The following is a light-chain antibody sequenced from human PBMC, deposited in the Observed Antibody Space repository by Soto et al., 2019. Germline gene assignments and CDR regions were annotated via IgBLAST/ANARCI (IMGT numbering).Light chain of an antibody. CDR1: SSDVGGYNY. CDR3: CSYTTSSTYV. CDR2: DVS. V-gene: IGLV2-14*03. Sequence: QSVLTQPASVSGSPGQSIAISCTGTSSDVGGYNYVSWYQQHPEKAPKLMIYDVSNRPSGVSNRFCGSKSGNTASLTISGLQAEDEADYYCCSYTTSSTYVFGTGTKLTV. J-gene: IGLJ1*01.